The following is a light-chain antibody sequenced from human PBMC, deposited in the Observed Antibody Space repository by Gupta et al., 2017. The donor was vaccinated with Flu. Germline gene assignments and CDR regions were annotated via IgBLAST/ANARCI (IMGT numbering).Light chain of an antibody. CDR2: STLTNSAN. Sequence: SNYPSWYQQTPGQAPRTLIYSTLTNSANTRSPGVPDRFSGSILGGKAALTITGAQADDESDYYCVLHLGDGIWVFGGGTKLTVL. V-gene: IGLV8-61*01. CDR3: VLHLGDGIWV. CDR1: SNY. J-gene: IGLJ3*02.